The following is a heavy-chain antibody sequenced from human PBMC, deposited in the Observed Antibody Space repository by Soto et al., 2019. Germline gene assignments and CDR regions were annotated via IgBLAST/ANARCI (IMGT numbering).Heavy chain of an antibody. V-gene: IGHV4-39*01. Sequence: SETLSLTCSVSGVSINSTNYYWGWVRQPPGKGLEWIGSIYYGGSTYYSPSLKSRVTLSVDTSKNQFSLKLSSVTAADTAVYYCAPRERYDYVWGSYRKNYDHWGQGTLVTVSS. D-gene: IGHD3-16*02. J-gene: IGHJ4*02. CDR3: APRERYDYVWGSYRKNYDH. CDR1: GVSINSTNYY. CDR2: IYYGGST.